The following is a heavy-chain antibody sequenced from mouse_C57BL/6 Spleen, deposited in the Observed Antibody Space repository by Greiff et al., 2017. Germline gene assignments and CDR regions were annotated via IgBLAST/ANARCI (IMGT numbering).Heavy chain of an antibody. J-gene: IGHJ2*01. D-gene: IGHD2-10*02. Sequence: EVMLVESGEGLVKPGGSLKLSCAASGFTFSSYAMSWVRQTPEKRLEWVAYLSSGGDYIYYADTVKGRITISSDNARNTLYLQMSSLKSEDTAMYYCTRGGYGNYYDYWGQGTTLTVSS. V-gene: IGHV5-9-1*02. CDR2: LSSGGDYI. CDR3: TRGGYGNYYDY. CDR1: GFTFSSYA.